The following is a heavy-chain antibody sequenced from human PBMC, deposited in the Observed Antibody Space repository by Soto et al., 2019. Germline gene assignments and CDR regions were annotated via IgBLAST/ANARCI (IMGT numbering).Heavy chain of an antibody. D-gene: IGHD3-10*01. V-gene: IGHV3-23*01. CDR2: ISGSGGST. CDR1: GFTFSSYT. J-gene: IGHJ4*02. CDR3: APHLWFGELYY. Sequence: EVQLLESGGGLVQPGGSLRLSCAASGFTFSSYTMSWVRQAPGKGLEWVSAISGSGGSTYYADSVKGRFTISRDNSKNTLYLQMNSLRAEDTAVYYCAPHLWFGELYYWGQGTLVTVSS.